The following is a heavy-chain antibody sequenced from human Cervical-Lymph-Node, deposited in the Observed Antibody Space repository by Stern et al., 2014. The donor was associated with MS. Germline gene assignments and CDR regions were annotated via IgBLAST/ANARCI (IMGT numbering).Heavy chain of an antibody. J-gene: IGHJ4*02. CDR3: ATTFR. D-gene: IGHD2/OR15-2a*01. V-gene: IGHV1-69*01. Sequence: QMQLVQSGAEVKKPGSSVQVSCKASGGTFSSDVINWVRQAPGQGLEWMGGIIPAFGTTNSAQKFQGRLKISADEAMSTAYMELSSLSAEDTALYYCATTFRWGQGTLITVSS. CDR1: GGTFSSDV. CDR2: IIPAFGTT.